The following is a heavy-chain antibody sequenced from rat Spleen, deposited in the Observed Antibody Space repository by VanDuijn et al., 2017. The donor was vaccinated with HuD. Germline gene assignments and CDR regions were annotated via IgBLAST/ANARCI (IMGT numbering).Heavy chain of an antibody. CDR2: ISTGGGIT. V-gene: IGHV5-27*01. CDR3: TSGFYNNYDYDH. J-gene: IGHJ2*01. D-gene: IGHD1-10*01. CDR1: GFTFSNYY. Sequence: EVQLVESGGGLVQPGRTLKLSCAASGFTFSNYYMAWVRQAPTKGLECVAYISTGGGITYYRDSVKGRFTISRDNAKSTLYLQMNSLRSEDTATYYCTSGFYNNYDYDHWGQGVMVTVSS.